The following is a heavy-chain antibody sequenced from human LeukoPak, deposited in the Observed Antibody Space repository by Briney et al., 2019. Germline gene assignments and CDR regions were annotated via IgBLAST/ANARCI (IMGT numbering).Heavy chain of an antibody. D-gene: IGHD5-18*01. J-gene: IGHJ6*03. V-gene: IGHV4-59*08. CDR3: ARGHVDTAMVWNYYYYMDV. Sequence: SETLSLTCTVSGGSISSYYWSWIRQPPGKGLEWIGYIYYSGSTNYNPSLKSRVTISVDTSKNQFSLKLSSVTAADTAVYYCARGHVDTAMVWNYYYYMDVWGKGTTVTVSS. CDR1: GGSISSYY. CDR2: IYYSGST.